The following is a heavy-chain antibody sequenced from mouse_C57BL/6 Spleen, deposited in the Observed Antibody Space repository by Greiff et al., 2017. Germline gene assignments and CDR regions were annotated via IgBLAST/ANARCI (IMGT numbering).Heavy chain of an antibody. CDR3: ARAYGRDWYFDG. J-gene: IGHJ1*03. CDR2: IDPSDSYT. Sequence: VQLQQPGAELVRPGTSVKLSCKASGYTFTSYWMHWVKQRPGQGLEWIGVIDPSDSYTNYNQKFKGKATLTVDTSSSTAYMQLSSLTSEDAAVYYCARAYGRDWYFDGWGTGTTVTVSS. CDR1: GYTFTSYW. V-gene: IGHV1-59*01. D-gene: IGHD1-1*01.